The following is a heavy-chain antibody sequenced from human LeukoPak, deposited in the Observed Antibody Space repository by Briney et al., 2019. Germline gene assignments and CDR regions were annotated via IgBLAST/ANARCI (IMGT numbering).Heavy chain of an antibody. CDR3: ARPKWELAIDY. J-gene: IGHJ4*02. Sequence: PSETLSLTCTVSGGSISSYYWSWIRQPPGKGLEWVANIKQDGSEKYYVDSVKGRFTISRDNAKNSLYLQMNSLRAEDTAVYYCARPKWELAIDYWGQGTLVTVSS. D-gene: IGHD1-26*01. V-gene: IGHV3-7*01. CDR2: IKQDGSEK. CDR1: GGSISSYY.